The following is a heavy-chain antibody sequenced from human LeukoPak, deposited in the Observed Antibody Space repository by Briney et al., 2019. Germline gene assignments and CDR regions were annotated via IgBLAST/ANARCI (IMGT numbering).Heavy chain of an antibody. CDR3: AKDRSIGTYYTFDH. CDR1: GFTFSDYA. CDR2: ISGSGVMT. V-gene: IGHV3-23*01. J-gene: IGHJ4*02. Sequence: PGGSLRLSCATSGFTFSDYAMTWARQAPGKGLEWVATISGSGVMTYYADSVKGRFTVSGDNSKNTVYLQMSSLTAADTAVYYCAKDRSIGTYYTFDHWGQGTLVTVSS. D-gene: IGHD1-26*01.